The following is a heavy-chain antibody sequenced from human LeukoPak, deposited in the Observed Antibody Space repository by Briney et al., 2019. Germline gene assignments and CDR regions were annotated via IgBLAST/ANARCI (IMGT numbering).Heavy chain of an antibody. CDR3: ARAPPLYNWNDVDYYYYYMDV. V-gene: IGHV4-4*07. J-gene: IGHJ6*03. Sequence: KPSETLSLTCTGSGGTISSYYWSWIRQPAGKGLEWFGHIYTSGSTNYNPSLESRVTMSVDTSKSQFYLKRSSVTAADTAVYYCARAPPLYNWNDVDYYYYYMDVWGKGTTVTVSS. CDR2: IYTSGST. CDR1: GGTISSYY. D-gene: IGHD1-1*01.